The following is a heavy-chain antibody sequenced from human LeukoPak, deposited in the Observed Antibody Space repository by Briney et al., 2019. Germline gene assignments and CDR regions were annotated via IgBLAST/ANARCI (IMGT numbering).Heavy chain of an antibody. CDR3: AKAQRKMVRGVLFDY. D-gene: IGHD3-10*01. CDR2: ISYDGSNK. Sequence: GGSLRLSCAASGFTFSSYGMHWVRQAPGKGLEWVAVISYDGSNKYYADSVKGRFTISRDNSKNTLYLQMNSLRAEDTAVCYCAKAQRKMVRGVLFDYWGQGTLVTVSS. J-gene: IGHJ4*02. V-gene: IGHV3-30*18. CDR1: GFTFSSYG.